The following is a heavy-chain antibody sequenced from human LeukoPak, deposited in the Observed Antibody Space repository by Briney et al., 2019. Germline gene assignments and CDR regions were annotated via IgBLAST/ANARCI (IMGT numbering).Heavy chain of an antibody. CDR1: GFTFSNYW. J-gene: IGHJ4*02. V-gene: IGHV3-7*01. Sequence: GGSLRLSCATSGFTFSNYWMSWVRQSPGKGLEWVANMKEDGGEINYVDSVEGRFTISRDNAKNSLYLQMNSLRVDDTAVYYCVRDRGYSTFDYWGQGTLVTVSS. CDR3: VRDRGYSTFDY. D-gene: IGHD4-23*01. CDR2: MKEDGGEI.